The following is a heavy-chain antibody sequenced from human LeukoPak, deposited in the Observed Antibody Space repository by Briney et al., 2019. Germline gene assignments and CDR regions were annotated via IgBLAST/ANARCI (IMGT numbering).Heavy chain of an antibody. CDR2: INPNSGGT. Sequence: ASVTVSCKASGYTFTGYYMHWVRQAPGQGLEWMGWINPNSGGTKYAQKFQGRVTMTRDTSITTDYMELSRLRSDDTAVYYCERERGYCSSSSCYTSDAFDIWGQGTMVTVSS. CDR3: ERERGYCSSSSCYTSDAFDI. CDR1: GYTFTGYY. D-gene: IGHD2-2*02. J-gene: IGHJ3*02. V-gene: IGHV1-2*02.